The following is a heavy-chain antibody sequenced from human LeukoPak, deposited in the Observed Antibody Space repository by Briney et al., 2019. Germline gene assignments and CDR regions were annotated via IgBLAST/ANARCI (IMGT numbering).Heavy chain of an antibody. J-gene: IGHJ3*02. V-gene: IGHV4-30-2*01. CDR1: GGSISSGGYY. CDR3: ARAFGNTWLRSSSWYGGAFDI. CDR2: IYHSGST. D-gene: IGHD6-13*01. Sequence: SSETLSLTCTVSGGSISSGGYYWSWIRQPPGKGLEWIGYIYHSGSTYYNPSLKSRVTISVDRSKNQFSLKLSSVTAADTAVYYCARAFGNTWLRSSSWYGGAFDIWGQGTMVTVSS.